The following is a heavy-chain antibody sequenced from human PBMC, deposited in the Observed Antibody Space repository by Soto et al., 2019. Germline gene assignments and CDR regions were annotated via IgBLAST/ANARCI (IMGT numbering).Heavy chain of an antibody. V-gene: IGHV1-8*01. CDR2: MNPNHGNA. D-gene: IGHD1-26*01. CDR1: GFTFITDD. Sequence: ASVKVSCKASGFTFITDDFSWVRQAAGQGLAWMGWMNPNHGNAGFAQKFRGRINMTRNTSISTAYLELSSLRSDDSAVYFCARRKERSGPYYHDLWGQGTQVTVSS. CDR3: ARRKERSGPYYHDL. J-gene: IGHJ5*02.